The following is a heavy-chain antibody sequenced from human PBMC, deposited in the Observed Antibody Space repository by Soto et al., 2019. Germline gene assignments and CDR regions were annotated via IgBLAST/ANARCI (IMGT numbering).Heavy chain of an antibody. J-gene: IGHJ5*02. V-gene: IGHV3-30-3*01. CDR3: ARGAIRRKWAPLGWFDP. D-gene: IGHD1-26*01. CDR1: GFTFSSYA. CDR2: ISYDGSNK. Sequence: GGSLRLSCAASGFTFSSYAMHWVRQAPGKGLEWVAVISYDGSNKYYAASVKGRFTISRDSSKNTLYLQMNSLRPKDTAVYYCARGAIRRKWAPLGWFDPWGQGTLVTVSS.